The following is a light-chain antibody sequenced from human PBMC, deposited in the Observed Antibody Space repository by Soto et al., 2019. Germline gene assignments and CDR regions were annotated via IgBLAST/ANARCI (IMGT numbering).Light chain of an antibody. CDR3: QQYNDWPT. CDR1: QTVSGN. Sequence: EVVMTQSPATLSVSPGDRATVSCRASQTVSGNLAWYQQRPGQAPSLLIYGASTRATGIPARFSGSGSGTEFTLTISSLQSEDFAVYDCQQYNDWPTFGQGTKVDIK. V-gene: IGKV3-15*01. CDR2: GAS. J-gene: IGKJ1*01.